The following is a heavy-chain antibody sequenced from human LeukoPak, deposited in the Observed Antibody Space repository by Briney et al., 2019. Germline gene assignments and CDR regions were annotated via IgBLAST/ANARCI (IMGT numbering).Heavy chain of an antibody. CDR2: VYTSGST. J-gene: IGHJ4*02. CDR3: ARGIYTAGSDY. V-gene: IGHV4-61*02. Sequence: SETLSLTCAVSGGSINSASYYWSWIRQPAGKRLEYIGRVYTSGSTNYNPSLKSRVTISVDTSKNQFSLKLSSVTAADTAVYYCARGIYTAGSDYWGQGTLVTVSS. CDR1: GGSINSASYY. D-gene: IGHD5-18*01.